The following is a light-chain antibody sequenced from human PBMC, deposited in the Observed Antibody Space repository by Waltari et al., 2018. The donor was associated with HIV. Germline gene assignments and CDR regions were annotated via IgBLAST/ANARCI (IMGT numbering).Light chain of an antibody. J-gene: IGLJ2*01. CDR1: NIESYS. Sequence: SYVLTQPPSVSVAPGQTARLTCWGNNIESYSVHWYQQKPGQVPELFVFDDTDRPAGIPDLFSGSNSGSTAALTISRVEAGDAADYYCQVWDSSSDWIFGGGTKLTVL. CDR3: QVWDSSSDWI. V-gene: IGLV3-21*02. CDR2: DDT.